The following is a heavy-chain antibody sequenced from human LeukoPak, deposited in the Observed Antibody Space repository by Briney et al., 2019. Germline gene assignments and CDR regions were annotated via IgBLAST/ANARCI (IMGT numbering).Heavy chain of an antibody. V-gene: IGHV4-34*01. D-gene: IGHD6-13*01. CDR2: INHSGST. J-gene: IGHJ6*02. CDR3: ARGPLAAAGTLTYYYYGMDV. Sequence: SETLSLTCAVYGGSFSGYYWSWIRQPPGKGLEWIGEINHSGSTNYNPSLKSRVTISVDTSKNQFSLKLSSVTAADTAVYYCARGPLAAAGTLTYYYYGMDVWGQGTTVTVSS. CDR1: GGSFSGYY.